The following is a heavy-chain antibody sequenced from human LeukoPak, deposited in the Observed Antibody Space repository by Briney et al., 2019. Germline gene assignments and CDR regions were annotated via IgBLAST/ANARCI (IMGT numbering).Heavy chain of an antibody. J-gene: IGHJ4*02. CDR3: ARGRKEGDGYSF. V-gene: IGHV1-18*04. CDR1: GYTFTCYG. CDR2: ISAYNGNT. Sequence: GASVNVSCKASGYTFTCYGISWVRQAPGQGLEWMGWISAYNGNTNYAQKLRGRVTMTTDTSTSTNYMELRSLRSDDTAVYSCARGRKEGDGYSFWGQATVVTVCS. D-gene: IGHD5-24*01.